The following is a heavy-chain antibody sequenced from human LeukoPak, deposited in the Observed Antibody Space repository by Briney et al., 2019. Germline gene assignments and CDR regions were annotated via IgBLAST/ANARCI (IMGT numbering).Heavy chain of an antibody. CDR3: ARDRVGTVSYYFDY. CDR2: ISYDGSNK. CDR1: GFTFSSYA. D-gene: IGHD5-18*01. V-gene: IGHV3-30-3*01. J-gene: IGHJ4*02. Sequence: SGGTLRLSCAASGFTFSSYAMHWVRQAPGKGLEWVAVISYDGSNKYYADSVKGRFTISRDNSKNTLYLQMNSLRAEDTAVYYCARDRVGTVSYYFDYWGQGTLVTVSS.